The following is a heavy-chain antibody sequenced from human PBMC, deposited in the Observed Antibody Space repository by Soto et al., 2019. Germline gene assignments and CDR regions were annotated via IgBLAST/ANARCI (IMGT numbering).Heavy chain of an antibody. CDR3: ARRNRDFWNYYSGMDV. CDR2: IDPSDSYT. Sequence: PGESPKISCKGSGYSFTSYWISWVRQMPGKGLEWMGRIDPSDSYTNYSPSFQGHVTISADKSISTAYLQWSSLKASDTAMYYCARRNRDFWNYYSGMDVWGQGTTVTVSS. D-gene: IGHD3-3*01. V-gene: IGHV5-10-1*01. J-gene: IGHJ6*02. CDR1: GYSFTSYW.